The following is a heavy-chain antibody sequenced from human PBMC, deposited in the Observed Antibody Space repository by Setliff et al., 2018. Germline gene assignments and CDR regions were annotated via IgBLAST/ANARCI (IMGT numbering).Heavy chain of an antibody. CDR3: AREVWNIYDNDNSWSGYSDH. Sequence: PGGSLRLSCTASGLTFGDYAMGWVRQAPGKGLEWVGYIRSKAYGETTEYAASVEDRFTISRDDPKNTAYLQMNSLKTDDTALYYCAREVWNIYDNDNSWSGYSDHWGQGTLVTVSS. CDR1: GLTFGDYA. CDR2: IRSKAYGETT. V-gene: IGHV3-49*04. J-gene: IGHJ4*02. D-gene: IGHD3-3*01.